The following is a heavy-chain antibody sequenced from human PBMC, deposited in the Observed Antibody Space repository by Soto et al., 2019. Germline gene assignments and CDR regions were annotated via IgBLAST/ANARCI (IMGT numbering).Heavy chain of an antibody. CDR3: ARDITPTYYDFWSGYSD. CDR2: INSDGSST. V-gene: IGHV3-74*01. J-gene: IGHJ4*02. D-gene: IGHD3-3*01. Sequence: GGSLRLSCAASGFTFSSYGMHWVRQAPGKGLVWVSRINSDGSSTSYADSVKGRFTISRDNAKNTLYLQMNSLRAEDTAVYYCARDITPTYYDFWSGYSDWGQGTLVTVSS. CDR1: GFTFSSYG.